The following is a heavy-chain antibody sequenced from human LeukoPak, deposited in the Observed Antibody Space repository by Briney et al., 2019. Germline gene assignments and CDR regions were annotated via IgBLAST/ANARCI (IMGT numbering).Heavy chain of an antibody. V-gene: IGHV3-7*01. J-gene: IGHJ6*03. Sequence: GGSLRLSCAASGFTFSSYWMAWLRQAPGKGLEWVANINQDGSEKYYVDSVKGRFTISRDNAKNSLYLQMNSLRAEDTAVFHCARVIAHRPARRTYYYMDVWGKGTTVTVSS. CDR2: INQDGSEK. CDR1: GFTFSSYW. CDR3: ARVIAHRPARRTYYYMDV.